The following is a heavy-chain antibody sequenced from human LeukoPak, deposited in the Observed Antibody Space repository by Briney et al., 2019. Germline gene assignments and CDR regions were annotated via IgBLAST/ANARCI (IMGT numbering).Heavy chain of an antibody. J-gene: IGHJ3*01. V-gene: IGHV3-48*01. Sequence: GGSLRLSCAASGFTFSSYSMNWVRQAPGKGLEWVSYISSSSSTIYYADSVKGRFTISRDNAKNSLYLQMNSLRAEDTAVYYCARVDAFDLWGQGTMVTVSS. CDR2: ISSSSSTI. CDR1: GFTFSSYS. CDR3: ARVDAFDL.